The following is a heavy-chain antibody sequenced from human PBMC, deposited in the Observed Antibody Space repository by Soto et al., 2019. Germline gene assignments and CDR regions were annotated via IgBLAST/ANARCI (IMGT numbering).Heavy chain of an antibody. CDR2: IIPIFGTA. V-gene: IGHV1-69*12. D-gene: IGHD4-4*01. CDR1: GGTFSSYA. J-gene: IGHJ6*02. Sequence: QVQLVQSGAEVKKPGSSVKVSCKASGGTFSSYAISWVRQAPGQGLEWMGGIIPIFGTANYAQKFQGRVKITADESTSTAYMELSSLRSEDTAVYYCARALSNPTEPNSYGMDVWGQGTTVNVSS. CDR3: ARALSNPTEPNSYGMDV.